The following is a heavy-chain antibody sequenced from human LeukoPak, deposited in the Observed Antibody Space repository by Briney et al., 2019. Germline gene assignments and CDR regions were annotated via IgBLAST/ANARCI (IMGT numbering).Heavy chain of an antibody. Sequence: ASVKVSCKASGYTFTGYYMHWVRQAPGQGLEWMGWINPNSGGTNYAQKFQGRVTMTRDTSISTAYMELSRLRSDDTAVYYCARDNPFRSTSTGFRVAFDIWGQGTMVTVSS. CDR3: ARDNPFRSTSTGFRVAFDI. D-gene: IGHD2-2*01. J-gene: IGHJ3*02. V-gene: IGHV1-2*02. CDR1: GYTFTGYY. CDR2: INPNSGGT.